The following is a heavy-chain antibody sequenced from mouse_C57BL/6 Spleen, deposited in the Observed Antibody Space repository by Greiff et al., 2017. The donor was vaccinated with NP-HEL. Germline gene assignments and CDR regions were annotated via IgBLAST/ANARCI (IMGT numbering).Heavy chain of an antibody. CDR1: GFTFTDYY. CDR2: IRNKANGYTT. CDR3: ARYNYGLRGAMDY. J-gene: IGHJ4*01. Sequence: EVQLQESGGGLVQPGGSLSLSCAASGFTFTDYYMSWVRQPPGKALEWLGFIRNKANGYTTEYSASVKGRFTISRDNSQSILYLQMNALRAEDSATYYCARYNYGLRGAMDYWGQGTSVTVSS. D-gene: IGHD1-1*01. V-gene: IGHV7-3*01.